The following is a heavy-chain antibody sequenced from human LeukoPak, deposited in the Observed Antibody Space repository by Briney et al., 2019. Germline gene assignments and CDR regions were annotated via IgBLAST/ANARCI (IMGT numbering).Heavy chain of an antibody. V-gene: IGHV1-69*13. J-gene: IGHJ4*02. CDR3: ARPRSSTSPQYYYFDY. CDR2: IIPILGTA. CDR1: GGTFSSYA. D-gene: IGHD2-2*01. Sequence: ASVKVSCKASGGTFSSYAISWVRQAPGQGLEWMGGIIPILGTANYAQKFQGRVTITADESTSTAYMELSSLRSEDTAVYYCARPRSSTSPQYYYFDYWGQGTLVTVSS.